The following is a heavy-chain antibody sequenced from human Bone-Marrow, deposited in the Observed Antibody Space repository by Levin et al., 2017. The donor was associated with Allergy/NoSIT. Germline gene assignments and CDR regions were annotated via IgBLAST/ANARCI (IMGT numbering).Heavy chain of an antibody. Sequence: SETLSLTCTVSGASISSSSYHWGWIRQPPGTGLEWIGSIFYTGSTYYNPSLKSRVSISVDTSENQFSLRLSSVTAADTAVYYCARSYFYDSSGYYDYYYGMDVWGQGTTVTVSS. J-gene: IGHJ6*02. D-gene: IGHD3-22*01. CDR2: IFYTGST. V-gene: IGHV4-39*01. CDR3: ARSYFYDSSGYYDYYYGMDV. CDR1: GASISSSSYH.